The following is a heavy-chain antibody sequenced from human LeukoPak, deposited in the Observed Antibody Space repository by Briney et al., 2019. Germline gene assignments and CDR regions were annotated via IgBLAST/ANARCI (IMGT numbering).Heavy chain of an antibody. J-gene: IGHJ4*02. V-gene: IGHV1-69*13. D-gene: IGHD5-18*01. CDR1: GYTFTSYY. Sequence: SVKVSCKASGYTFTSYYMHWVRQAPGQGLEWMGGIIPIFGTANYAQKFQGRVTITADESTSTAYMELSSLRSEDTAVYYCARVPVDTAMANTHQLTPYFDYWGQGTLVTVSS. CDR3: ARVPVDTAMANTHQLTPYFDY. CDR2: IIPIFGTA.